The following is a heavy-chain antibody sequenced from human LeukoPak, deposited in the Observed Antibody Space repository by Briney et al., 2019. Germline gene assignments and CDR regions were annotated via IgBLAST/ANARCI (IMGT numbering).Heavy chain of an antibody. CDR2: TRSKAYGGTT. CDR1: GFTFGDYA. V-gene: IGHV3-49*04. CDR3: TRGENGSFDP. Sequence: GRSLRLSCTASGFTFGDYAMSWVRQAPGKGLEWVGFTRSKAYGGTTEYAASVKGRFTISRDDSKSNAHLQMDNLKTEDTAVYYCTRGENGSFDPWGQRTLVTVSS. D-gene: IGHD1-1*01. J-gene: IGHJ5*02.